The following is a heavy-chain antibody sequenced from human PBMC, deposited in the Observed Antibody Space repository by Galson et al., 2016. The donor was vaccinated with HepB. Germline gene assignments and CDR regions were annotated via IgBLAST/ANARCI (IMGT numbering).Heavy chain of an antibody. CDR2: ISGSGYNT. V-gene: IGHV3-23*01. CDR1: GFTFKSYV. CDR3: ARIPGVNWNDVNYSDF. J-gene: IGHJ4*02. D-gene: IGHD1-1*01. Sequence: SLRLSCAASGFTFKSYVMSWVRQAPGKGLEWVSIISGSGYNTNYADSVKGRFTISRDNAKNSLFLQLNSLRDEDTAVYYCARIPGVNWNDVNYSDFWGRGTLVTVSS.